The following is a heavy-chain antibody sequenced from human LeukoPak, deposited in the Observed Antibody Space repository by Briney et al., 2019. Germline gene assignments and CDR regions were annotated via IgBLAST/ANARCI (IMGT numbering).Heavy chain of an antibody. CDR2: ISYDGSNK. J-gene: IGHJ4*02. CDR1: GFTFSSYC. CDR3: AKVERGYSSL. Sequence: GESLRLSCAASGFTFSSYCRHWIRQAPGKGLEWVAVISYDGSNKYYADSVKGRFTISRDNSKNTLYLQMNSLRAEDTAVYYCAKVERGYSSLWGQGTLVTVSS. D-gene: IGHD6-19*01. V-gene: IGHV3-30*18.